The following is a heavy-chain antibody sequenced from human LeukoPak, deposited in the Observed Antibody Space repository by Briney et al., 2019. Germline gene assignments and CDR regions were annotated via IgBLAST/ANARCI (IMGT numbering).Heavy chain of an antibody. CDR3: ARRWYASRWVFDY. Sequence: SETLSLTCAVSGYSISSGYYWGWIRQPPGKGLEWIGSVYHSGSTYYNPSLKSRVTISVDTSKNQFSLKLSSVTAADTAVYYCARRWYASRWVFDYWGQGTLVTVSS. D-gene: IGHD6-13*01. CDR1: GYSISSGYY. V-gene: IGHV4-38-2*01. CDR2: VYHSGST. J-gene: IGHJ4*02.